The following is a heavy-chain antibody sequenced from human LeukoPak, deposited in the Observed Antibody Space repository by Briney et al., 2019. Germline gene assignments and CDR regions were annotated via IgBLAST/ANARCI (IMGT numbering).Heavy chain of an antibody. J-gene: IGHJ1*01. V-gene: IGHV3-30-3*01. D-gene: IGHD1-26*01. Sequence: PGGSLRLSCAASGFTFSSYAMHWVRQAPGKGLEWVAVISYDGSNKYYADSVKGRFTISRDNSKNTLYLQMNSLRAEDTAVYYCAREGIESYYSEYFQHWGQGTLVTVSS. CDR2: ISYDGSNK. CDR1: GFTFSSYA. CDR3: AREGIESYYSEYFQH.